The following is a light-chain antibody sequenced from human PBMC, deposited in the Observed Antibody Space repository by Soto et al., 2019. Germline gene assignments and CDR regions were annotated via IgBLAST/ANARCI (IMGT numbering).Light chain of an antibody. CDR3: LQHNNYPWT. Sequence: DIQMTQSPSSVSASVGDRVTITCRASQDIRSSLAWYQQRPGKAPNLLIYAASTLQSGVPSRFSGSGSGTEFTLTISSLQPEDFATYYCLQHNNYPWTFGQGTKVDIK. J-gene: IGKJ1*01. CDR1: QDIRSS. V-gene: IGKV1-17*03. CDR2: AAS.